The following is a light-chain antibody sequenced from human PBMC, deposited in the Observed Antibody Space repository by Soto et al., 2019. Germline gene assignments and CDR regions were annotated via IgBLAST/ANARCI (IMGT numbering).Light chain of an antibody. V-gene: IGKV3-20*01. CDR2: GAS. CDR1: QSVSSSY. J-gene: IGKJ4*01. CDR3: QQYGSSPTALT. Sequence: EIVLTQSPGTLSLSPGERATLSCRASQSVSSSYLAWYQQKPGQAPRLLIYGASSRATDIPDRFSGSGSGTDFALTISSLEPEDFAVDYCQQYGSSPTALTFGGGTKVEIK.